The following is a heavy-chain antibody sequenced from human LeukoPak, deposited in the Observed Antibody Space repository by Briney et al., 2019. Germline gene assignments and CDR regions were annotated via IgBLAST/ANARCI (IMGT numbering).Heavy chain of an antibody. V-gene: IGHV4-39*01. CDR3: ARHVVVVAATPLDYFDY. CDR2: IYYSGST. D-gene: IGHD2-15*01. J-gene: IGHJ4*02. Sequence: ASETLSLTCTVSGGSINNYYWSWIRQPPGKGLEWIGSIYYSGSTYYNPSLKSRVTISVDTSKNQFSLKLSSVTAADTAVYYCARHVVVVAATPLDYFDYWGQGTLVTVSS. CDR1: GGSINNYY.